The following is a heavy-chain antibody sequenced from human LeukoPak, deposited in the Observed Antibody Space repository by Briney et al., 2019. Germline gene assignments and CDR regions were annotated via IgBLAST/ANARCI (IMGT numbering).Heavy chain of an antibody. J-gene: IGHJ4*02. V-gene: IGHV3-21*01. D-gene: IGHD3-10*01. CDR2: ISSSSYK. CDR1: GFTFSSYR. CDR3: AREGVSYYYGY. Sequence: PGGSLRLSCAASGFTFSSYRLNWVRQAPGKGLEWVSSISSSSYKYYADSVKGRFTISRDNAKNSLYLQMDSLRAEDTAVYYCAREGVSYYYGYWGQGTLVTVSS.